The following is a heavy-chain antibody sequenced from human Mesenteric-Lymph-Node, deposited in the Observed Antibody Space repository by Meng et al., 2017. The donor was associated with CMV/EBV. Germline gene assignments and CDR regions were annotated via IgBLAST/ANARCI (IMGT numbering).Heavy chain of an antibody. V-gene: IGHV1-8*01. CDR3: ARGREGTALGDIDY. D-gene: IGHD1-26*01. J-gene: IGHJ4*02. CDR2: MNPNSGNT. Sequence: ASVKVSCKASGYIITSYDSNRVRQATGQGLEWLGSMNPNSGNTGYAQKFQGRVTMTRNTSISTAYMELSSLRSEDTAVYYCARGREGTALGDIDYWGQGTLVTVSS. CDR1: GYIITSYD.